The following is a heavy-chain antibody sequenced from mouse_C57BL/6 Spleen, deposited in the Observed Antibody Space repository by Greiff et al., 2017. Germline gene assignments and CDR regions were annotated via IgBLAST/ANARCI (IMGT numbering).Heavy chain of an antibody. CDR1: GYTFTDYY. D-gene: IGHD1-1*01. CDR2: IFPGSGST. J-gene: IGHJ4*01. Sequence: QVQLKESGPELVKPGASVKISCKASGYTFTDYYINWVKQRPGQGLEWIGWIFPGSGSTYYNEKFKGKATLTVDKSSSTAYMLLSSLTSEDSAVYFCARGRSITTVGPYYYAMDYWGQGTSVTVSS. V-gene: IGHV1-75*01. CDR3: ARGRSITTVGPYYYAMDY.